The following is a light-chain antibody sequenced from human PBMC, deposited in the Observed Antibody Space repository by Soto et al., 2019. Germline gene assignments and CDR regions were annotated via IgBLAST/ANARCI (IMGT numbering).Light chain of an antibody. J-gene: IGKJ1*01. CDR2: AAS. CDR1: QDISNY. CDR3: QKYYTAPET. V-gene: IGKV1-27*01. Sequence: DIQMTQSPSSLSASVGDRVTITCRASQDISNYLAWYQQKPGKVPKNLIYAASTLQSGVSSRFSGSGSGTDFTLTISSLQPEDVATYYCQKYYTAPETFGQGTKVEIK.